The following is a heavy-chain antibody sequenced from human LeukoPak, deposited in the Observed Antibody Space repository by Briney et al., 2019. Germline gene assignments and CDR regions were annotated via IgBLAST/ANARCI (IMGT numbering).Heavy chain of an antibody. V-gene: IGHV3-11*01. CDR1: GFTFSDYY. CDR2: ISSSGSTI. J-gene: IGHJ4*02. D-gene: IGHD1-26*01. Sequence: GGSLRLSCAASGFTFSDYYMSWIRQAPGKGLEWVSYISSSGSTIYYADSVKGRFTISRDNAKNSLYLQMNSLRAEDTAVYYCAGEVGATFSSFDYWGQGTLVTVSS. CDR3: AGEVGATFSSFDY.